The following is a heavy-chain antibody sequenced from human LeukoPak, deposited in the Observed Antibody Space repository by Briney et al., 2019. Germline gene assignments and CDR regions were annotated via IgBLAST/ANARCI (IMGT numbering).Heavy chain of an antibody. D-gene: IGHD6-13*01. Sequence: SETLSLTCTVSGGSVRRGNYYWTWIRQPAGSGLEWIGRIYTSGTTDYNPSLRTRVTISVDASRNQFSLNLSSVTAADTAVYYCARHLPGIAAAGYFDYWGQGTLVTVSS. CDR1: GGSVRRGNYY. CDR2: IYTSGTT. V-gene: IGHV4-61*02. CDR3: ARHLPGIAAAGYFDY. J-gene: IGHJ4*02.